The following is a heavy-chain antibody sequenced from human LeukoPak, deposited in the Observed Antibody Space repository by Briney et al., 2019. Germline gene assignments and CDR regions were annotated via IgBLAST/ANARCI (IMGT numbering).Heavy chain of an antibody. CDR3: ARDPGIAYCGGDCYLDY. D-gene: IGHD2-21*02. J-gene: IGHJ4*02. V-gene: IGHV4-39*07. CDR2: IYYSGST. Sequence: KPSETLSLTCTVSGGSISSSSYYWGWIRQPPGKGLEWIGSIYYSGSTYYNPSLKSRVTISVDTSKNQFSLKLSSVTAADTAVYYCARDPGIAYCGGDCYLDYWGQGTLVTVSS. CDR1: GGSISSSSYY.